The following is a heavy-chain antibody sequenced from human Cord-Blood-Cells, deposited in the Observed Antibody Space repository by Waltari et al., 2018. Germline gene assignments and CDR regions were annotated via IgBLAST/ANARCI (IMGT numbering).Heavy chain of an antibody. CDR1: GFTFSSYG. J-gene: IGHJ4*02. D-gene: IGHD3-10*01. Sequence: QVQLVESGGGVVQPGRSLRLSCAASGFTFSSYGKHGVRQAPGKGLEWVAVIWYDGSNKYYADSVKGRFTISRDNSKNTLYLQMNSLRAEDTAMYYCAKEVVRGSYYDYWGQGTLVTVSS. CDR3: AKEVVRGSYYDY. CDR2: IWYDGSNK. V-gene: IGHV3-30*18.